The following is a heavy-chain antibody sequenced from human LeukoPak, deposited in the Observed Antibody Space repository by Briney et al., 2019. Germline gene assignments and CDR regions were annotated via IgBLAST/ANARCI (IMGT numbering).Heavy chain of an antibody. D-gene: IGHD6-13*01. Sequence: ASVKVSCKASGYTFTGYYMHWVRQAPGQGLEWMGWINPNSGGTNYAQKFQGWVTMTRDTSISTAYMELSRLRSDDTAVYYCARHGGRAAAGWGDNWFDPWGQGTLVTVSS. CDR3: ARHGGRAAAGWGDNWFDP. J-gene: IGHJ5*02. V-gene: IGHV1-2*04. CDR1: GYTFTGYY. CDR2: INPNSGGT.